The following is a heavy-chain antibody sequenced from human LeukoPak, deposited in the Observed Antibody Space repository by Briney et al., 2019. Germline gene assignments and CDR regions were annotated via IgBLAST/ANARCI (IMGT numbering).Heavy chain of an antibody. Sequence: PSETLSLTCAVYGVSFSGYYWSWIRQPPGKGLEWIGEINHSGSTNYNPSLKSRVTISVDTSKNQFSLKLSSVTAADTAVYYCARGELRRPFDYWGQGTLVTVSS. CDR1: GVSFSGYY. CDR2: INHSGST. J-gene: IGHJ4*02. V-gene: IGHV4-34*01. CDR3: ARGELRRPFDY. D-gene: IGHD1-26*01.